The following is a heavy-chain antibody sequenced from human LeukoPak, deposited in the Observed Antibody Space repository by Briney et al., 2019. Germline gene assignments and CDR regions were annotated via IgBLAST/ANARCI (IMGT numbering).Heavy chain of an antibody. V-gene: IGHV3-7*01. CDR2: VQQDGSEK. CDR1: GFTFSKSW. D-gene: IGHD2-15*01. Sequence: GGSLRLSCAAPGFTSGFTFSKSWMSWVRQAPEKGLEWVATVQQDGSEKYYVGSVKGRFTISRDNAKSSLYLQMNSLRAEDTAVYYCARVRTCGGSCHHFDFWGQGTLVTVFS. CDR3: ARVRTCGGSCHHFDF. J-gene: IGHJ4*02.